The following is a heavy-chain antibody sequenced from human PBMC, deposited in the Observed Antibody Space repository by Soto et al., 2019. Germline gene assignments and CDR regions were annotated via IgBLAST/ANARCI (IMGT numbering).Heavy chain of an antibody. CDR1: GDSVSSNSAA. D-gene: IGHD3-3*01. CDR3: ARGNMGWLLSVGTGFDY. J-gene: IGHJ4*02. Sequence: PSQTLSLTCAISGDSVSSNSAAWNWIRQSPSRGLEWLGRTYYRSKWYNDYAVSVKSRITINPDTSKNQFSLQLNSVTPEDTAVYYCARGNMGWLLSVGTGFDYWGQGTLVTVSS. V-gene: IGHV6-1*01. CDR2: TYYRSKWYN.